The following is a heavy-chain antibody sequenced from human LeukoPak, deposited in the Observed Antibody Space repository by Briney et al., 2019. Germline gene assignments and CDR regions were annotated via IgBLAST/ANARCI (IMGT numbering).Heavy chain of an antibody. D-gene: IGHD4-11*01. Sequence: GGSLRLSCAASGFTFSSYWMHWVRQAPGKGLVWVSRINSDGSSTSYADSVKGRFTISRDNAKNTLYLQMNSLRAEDTAMYYCASLAPYSSWVRDASDIWGQGTMVTVSS. CDR2: INSDGSST. CDR1: GFTFSSYW. CDR3: ASLAPYSSWVRDASDI. J-gene: IGHJ3*02. V-gene: IGHV3-74*01.